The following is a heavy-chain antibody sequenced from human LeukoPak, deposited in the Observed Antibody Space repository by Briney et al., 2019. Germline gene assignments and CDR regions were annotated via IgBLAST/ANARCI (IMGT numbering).Heavy chain of an antibody. D-gene: IGHD4-17*01. CDR2: ISVSGGST. Sequence: PGGSLRLSCAASGFTFSSYAMSWVRQAPGKGLEWVSAISVSGGSTYYADSVKGRFTISRDNSKNTPYLQMNSLRAEDTAVYYCASRVTVTTIQFYFDYWGQGTLVTVSS. CDR3: ASRVTVTTIQFYFDY. V-gene: IGHV3-23*01. CDR1: GFTFSSYA. J-gene: IGHJ4*02.